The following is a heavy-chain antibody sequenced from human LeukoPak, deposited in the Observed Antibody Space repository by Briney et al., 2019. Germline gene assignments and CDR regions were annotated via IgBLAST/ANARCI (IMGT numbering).Heavy chain of an antibody. D-gene: IGHD4-17*01. CDR1: GYTFTSYG. Sequence: ASVKVSCKASGYTFTSYGISWVRQAPGQGLEWMGWISAYNGNTNYAQKLQGRVTMTTDTSTSTAYMGLRSLRSDDTAVYYCARDRDGDSLFDYWGQGTLVTVSS. J-gene: IGHJ4*02. CDR2: ISAYNGNT. CDR3: ARDRDGDSLFDY. V-gene: IGHV1-18*01.